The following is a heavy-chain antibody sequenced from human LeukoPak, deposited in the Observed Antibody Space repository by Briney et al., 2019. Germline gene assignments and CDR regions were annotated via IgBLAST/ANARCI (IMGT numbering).Heavy chain of an antibody. J-gene: IGHJ5*02. CDR1: GYTFTSYD. V-gene: IGHV1-8*03. D-gene: IGHD3-10*01. CDR3: ARAPLYGSGSRNNWFDP. CDR2: MNPNSGNT. Sequence: ASVKVSCKASGYTFTSYDINWVRQATGQGLEWMGWMNPNSGNTGYAQKFQVRVTITRNTSISTAYMELSSLRSEDTAVYYCARAPLYGSGSRNNWFDPWGQGTLVTVSS.